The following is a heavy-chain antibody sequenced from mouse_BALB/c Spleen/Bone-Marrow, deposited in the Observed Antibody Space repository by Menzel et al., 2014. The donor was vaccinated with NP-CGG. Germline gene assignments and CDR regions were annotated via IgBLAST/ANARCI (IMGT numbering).Heavy chain of an antibody. CDR2: ISSGGSYT. V-gene: IGHV5-9-3*01. CDR1: GFTFSSYA. Sequence: EVQLVESGGGLVKPGGSLKLSCAASGFTFSSYATSWVRQTPEKRLEWVATISSGGSYTYYPDNVRGRSTISRDNAKNTLYLQMSSLRSEDTAMYYCARQREVRPYYYAMDYWGQGTSVTVSS. CDR3: ARQREVRPYYYAMDY. D-gene: IGHD2-14*01. J-gene: IGHJ4*01.